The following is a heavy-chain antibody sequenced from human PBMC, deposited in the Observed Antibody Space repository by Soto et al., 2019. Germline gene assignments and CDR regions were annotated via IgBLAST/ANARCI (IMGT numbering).Heavy chain of an antibody. D-gene: IGHD6-6*01. Sequence: SETLSLTCTVSGGSISSYYWSWIRQPPGKGLEWIGYIYYSGSTNYNPSLKSRVTISVDTSKNQFSLKLSSVTAADTAVYYCAREVTQYSGNYYYYMDVWGKGTTVTVSS. V-gene: IGHV4-59*01. CDR2: IYYSGST. CDR3: AREVTQYSGNYYYYMDV. J-gene: IGHJ6*03. CDR1: GGSISSYY.